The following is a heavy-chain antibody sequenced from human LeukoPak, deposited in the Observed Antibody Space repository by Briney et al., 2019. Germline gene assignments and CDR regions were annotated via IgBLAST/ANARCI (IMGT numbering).Heavy chain of an antibody. CDR1: GFTFSSYS. CDR2: ISSSSSTI. Sequence: GGSLRLSCAASGFTFSSYSMNWVRQAPGKGLEWVSYISSSSSTIYYADSVKGRFTISRDNAKNSLYLQMNSLRAEDTAVYYCARAKDYGELDYWGQGTLVTVSS. V-gene: IGHV3-48*01. D-gene: IGHD4-17*01. J-gene: IGHJ4*02. CDR3: ARAKDYGELDY.